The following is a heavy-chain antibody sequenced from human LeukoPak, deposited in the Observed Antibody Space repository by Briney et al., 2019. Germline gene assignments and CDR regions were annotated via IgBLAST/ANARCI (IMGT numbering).Heavy chain of an antibody. CDR2: ISKSGTTI. Sequence: GGSLRVSCAVSGFTFSDYYMTWIRQAPGKGLQWVSYISKSGTTIYYADSVKGRFTSSRDNAKNALFLQKNSLRAEDTAVYFCARLRAGNYIDYWGQGTLVTVSS. CDR1: GFTFSDYY. D-gene: IGHD1-14*01. J-gene: IGHJ4*02. CDR3: ARLRAGNYIDY. V-gene: IGHV3-11*01.